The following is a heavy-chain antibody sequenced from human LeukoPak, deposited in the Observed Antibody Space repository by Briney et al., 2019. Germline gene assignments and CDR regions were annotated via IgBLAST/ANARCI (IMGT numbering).Heavy chain of an antibody. Sequence: PWGSLRLSCAASGFTFSSYGMHWVRQAPGKGLEWVAVISYDGSNKYYADSVKGRFTISRDNSKNTLYLQMNSLRAEDTAVYYCARGQGYCSSTSCSPYYYYGMDVWGQGTTVTVSS. D-gene: IGHD2-2*01. CDR2: ISYDGSNK. CDR1: GFTFSSYG. CDR3: ARGQGYCSSTSCSPYYYYGMDV. V-gene: IGHV3-30*03. J-gene: IGHJ6*02.